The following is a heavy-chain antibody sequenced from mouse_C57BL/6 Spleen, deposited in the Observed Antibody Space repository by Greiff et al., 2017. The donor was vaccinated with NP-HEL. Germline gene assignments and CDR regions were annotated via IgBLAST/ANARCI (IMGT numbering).Heavy chain of an antibody. V-gene: IGHV5-4*01. J-gene: IGHJ3*01. CDR3: ARANDGYYEGWFAY. Sequence: EVQGVESGGGLVKPGGSLKLSCAASGFTFSSYAMSWVRQTPEKRLEWVATISDGGSYTYYPDNVKGRFTISRDNAKNNLYLQMSHLKSEDTAMYYCARANDGYYEGWFAYWGQGTLVTVSA. D-gene: IGHD2-3*01. CDR2: ISDGGSYT. CDR1: GFTFSSYA.